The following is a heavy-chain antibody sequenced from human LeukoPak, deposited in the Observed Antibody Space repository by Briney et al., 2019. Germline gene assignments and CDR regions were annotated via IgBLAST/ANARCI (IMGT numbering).Heavy chain of an antibody. J-gene: IGHJ3*02. CDR1: GFTVSTNY. CDR2: IYSAGST. V-gene: IGHV3-66*01. CDR3: ARRASGWYSDAFDI. Sequence: GGSLRLSCAASGFTVSTNYMSWVRQAPGKGLEWVSVIYSAGSTYYADPVKGRFTISRDDFRNTLYLQMNSLRAEDTAVYYCARRASGWYSDAFDIWGQGTMVTVSS. D-gene: IGHD6-19*01.